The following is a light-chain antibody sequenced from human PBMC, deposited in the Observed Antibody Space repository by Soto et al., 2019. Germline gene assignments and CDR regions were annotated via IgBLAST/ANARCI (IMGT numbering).Light chain of an antibody. CDR3: QKSYSVPPT. V-gene: IGKV1-39*01. CDR2: DAS. J-gene: IGKJ2*01. Sequence: DVQMTQSPSSLSASVGDRVTITCRASQRIRTSLNWYQQKPGKAPKFLIYDASSLQSEVPSRFSGSGSGTDFTLTISNLQPEDFATYYCQKSYSVPPTFGQGTKLEI. CDR1: QRIRTS.